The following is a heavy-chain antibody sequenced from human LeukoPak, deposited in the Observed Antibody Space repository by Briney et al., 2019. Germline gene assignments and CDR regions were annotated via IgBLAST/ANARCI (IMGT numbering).Heavy chain of an antibody. CDR2: IRYDGSNK. J-gene: IGHJ6*03. CDR3: AKDPSEIGYCSGGSCYSPYYYYYMDV. Sequence: GGSLRLSCAASGFTFSSYGMHWVRQAPGKGLEWVAFIRYDGSNKYYADSVKGRFTISRDNSKNTLYLQMNSLRAEDTAVYYCAKDPSEIGYCSGGSCYSPYYYYYMDVWGKGTTVTVSS. V-gene: IGHV3-30*02. D-gene: IGHD2-15*01. CDR1: GFTFSSYG.